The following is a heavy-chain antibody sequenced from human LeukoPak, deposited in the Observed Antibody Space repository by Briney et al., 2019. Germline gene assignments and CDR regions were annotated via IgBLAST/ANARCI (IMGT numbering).Heavy chain of an antibody. V-gene: IGHV4-34*01. CDR3: ARRPAVKNAFDI. CDR2: INHSGST. D-gene: IGHD4-17*01. J-gene: IGHJ3*02. Sequence: SETLSLTCAVYGGSFSGYYWSWIRQPPGKGLEWIGEINHSGSTNYNPSLKSRVTMSVDTSKNQLSLKMNSLTASDTAVYYCARRPAVKNAFDIWGQGTVVTVS. CDR1: GGSFSGYY.